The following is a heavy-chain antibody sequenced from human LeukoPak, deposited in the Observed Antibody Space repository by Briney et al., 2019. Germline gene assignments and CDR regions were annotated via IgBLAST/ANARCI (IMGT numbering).Heavy chain of an antibody. Sequence: ASVKVSCKASGYTFTSYDINWVRQATGQGLEWMGWMNPNSGNTGYAQKFQGRVTMTRNTSISTANMELSSLRSEDTAVYYCAVGVRGSGSYQIWGHAFDIWGQGTMVTVSS. J-gene: IGHJ3*02. D-gene: IGHD3-10*01. CDR2: MNPNSGNT. CDR1: GYTFTSYD. V-gene: IGHV1-8*01. CDR3: AVGVRGSGSYQIWGHAFDI.